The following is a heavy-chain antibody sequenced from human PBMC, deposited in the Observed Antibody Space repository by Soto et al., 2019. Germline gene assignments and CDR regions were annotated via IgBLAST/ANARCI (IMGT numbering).Heavy chain of an antibody. CDR1: GFTFSSYA. V-gene: IGHV3-23*01. CDR3: AKEMKGLVVVITIDY. D-gene: IGHD3-22*01. CDR2: ISGSGGST. Sequence: EVQLLESGGGLVQPGGSLRLSCAASGFTFSSYAMSWVRQAPGKGLEWVSAISGSGGSTYYADSVKGRFTISRDNSKNTLYLQMNSLRAEYTAVYYCAKEMKGLVVVITIDYCGQGTLVTVYS. J-gene: IGHJ4*02.